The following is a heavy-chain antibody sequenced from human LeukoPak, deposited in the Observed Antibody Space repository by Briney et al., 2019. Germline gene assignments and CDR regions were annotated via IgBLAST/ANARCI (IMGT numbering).Heavy chain of an antibody. D-gene: IGHD4-17*01. CDR2: INHSGST. CDR1: GGSFSGYY. Sequence: PSETLSLTCAVYGGSFSGYYWSWIRQPPGKGLEWIGEINHSGSTNYNPSLKSRVTISVDTSKNQFSLKLSSVTAAGTAVYYCARMTTVTYNWFDPWGQGTLVTVSS. V-gene: IGHV4-34*01. J-gene: IGHJ5*02. CDR3: ARMTTVTYNWFDP.